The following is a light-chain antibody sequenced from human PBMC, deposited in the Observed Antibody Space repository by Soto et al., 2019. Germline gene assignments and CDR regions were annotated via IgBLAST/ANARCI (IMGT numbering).Light chain of an antibody. CDR2: EVT. CDR1: SSDVGGSNY. CDR3: SSYAASNNFYFV. J-gene: IGLJ3*02. Sequence: QSALTQPPSASGSPGQSVTISCTGTSSDVGGSNYVSWYQQYPGRAPKLMIYEVTKRPSGVPDRFSGSKSGNTSSLTVSGLQSEDEVDYYCSSYAASNNFYFVFGGGAK. V-gene: IGLV2-8*01.